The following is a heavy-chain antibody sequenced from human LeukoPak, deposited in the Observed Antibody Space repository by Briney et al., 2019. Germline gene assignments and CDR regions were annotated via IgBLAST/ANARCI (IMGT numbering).Heavy chain of an antibody. V-gene: IGHV3-33*01. CDR3: ARGESAPSEWFDP. D-gene: IGHD3-3*01. J-gene: IGHJ5*02. Sequence: GRSLRLSCAASGFTFSSYGMHWVRQAPGKGLEWVAVIWYDGSNKYYADSVKGRFTISRDNSKNTLYLQMNSLRAEDTAVYYCARGESAPSEWFDPWGQGTLVTVSS. CDR1: GFTFSSYG. CDR2: IWYDGSNK.